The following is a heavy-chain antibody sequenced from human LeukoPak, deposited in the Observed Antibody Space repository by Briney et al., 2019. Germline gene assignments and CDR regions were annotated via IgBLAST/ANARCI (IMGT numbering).Heavy chain of an antibody. Sequence: GGSLRLSCAASGFTFSSYGMSWVRQAPGKGLEWVSAISGSGGSTYYADSVKGRFTISRDNSKNTLYLQMNSLRAEDTAVYYCAKGRRFGELLSIRAFDYWGQGTLVTVSS. D-gene: IGHD3-10*01. V-gene: IGHV3-23*01. J-gene: IGHJ4*02. CDR2: ISGSGGST. CDR3: AKGRRFGELLSIRAFDY. CDR1: GFTFSSYG.